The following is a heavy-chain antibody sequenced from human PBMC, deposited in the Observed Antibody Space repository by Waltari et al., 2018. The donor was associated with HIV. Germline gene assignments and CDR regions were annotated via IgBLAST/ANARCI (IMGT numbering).Heavy chain of an antibody. CDR1: GFTFSSYA. V-gene: IGHV3-30*01. D-gene: IGHD3-22*01. J-gene: IGHJ4*02. Sequence: QVQLVESGGGVVQPGRSLRLSCAASGFTFSSYAMPWVRQAPGKGVEWGASISNDGSKKYYATSVKGRFTFSRDNSKNTLSLQMNSLRAEDTAVYFCARDSHYYYDRRSRPEYWGQGTLVTVSS. CDR3: ARDSHYYYDRRSRPEY. CDR2: ISNDGSKK.